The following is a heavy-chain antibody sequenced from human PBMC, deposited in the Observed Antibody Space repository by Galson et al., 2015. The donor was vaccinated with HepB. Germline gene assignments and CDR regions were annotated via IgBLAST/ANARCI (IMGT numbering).Heavy chain of an antibody. J-gene: IGHJ4*02. V-gene: IGHV3-30-3*01. CDR3: ARDYSSFDY. CDR1: GFTFSSYA. CDR2: ISYDGSNK. Sequence: SLRLSCAASGFTFSSYAMHWVRQAPGKGLEWVAVISYDGSNKYYADSVKGRFTISRDNSKNTLYLQMNSLRAEDTAVYYCARDYSSFDYWGQGTLVTVSS. D-gene: IGHD5-18*01.